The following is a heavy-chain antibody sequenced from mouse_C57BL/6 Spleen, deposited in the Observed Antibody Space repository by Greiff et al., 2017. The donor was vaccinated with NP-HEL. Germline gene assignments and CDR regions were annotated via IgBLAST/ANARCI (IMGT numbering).Heavy chain of an antibody. CDR1: GYTFTDYY. J-gene: IGHJ1*03. CDR2: INPNNGGT. CDR3: ARGTTVRYFDV. D-gene: IGHD1-1*01. V-gene: IGHV1-26*01. Sequence: EVQLQQSGPELVKPGASVKISCKASGYTFTDYYMNWVKQSHGKSLEWIGDINPNNGGTSYNQKFKGKATLTVDKSSSTAYMELRSLTSEDSAVYYGARGTTVRYFDVWGTGTTVTVSS.